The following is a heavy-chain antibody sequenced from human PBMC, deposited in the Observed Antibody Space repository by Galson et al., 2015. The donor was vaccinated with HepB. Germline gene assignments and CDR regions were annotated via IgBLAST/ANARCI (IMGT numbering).Heavy chain of an antibody. V-gene: IGHV1-2*06. Sequence: SVKVSCKASGYTFTGYYMHWVRQAPGQGLEWMGRINPNSGGTNYAQKFQGRVTMTRDTSISTAYMELSRLRSDDTAVYYCARETYYYDSSGSIIDYWGQGTLVTVSS. CDR1: GYTFTGYY. CDR3: ARETYYYDSSGSIIDY. J-gene: IGHJ4*02. CDR2: INPNSGGT. D-gene: IGHD3-22*01.